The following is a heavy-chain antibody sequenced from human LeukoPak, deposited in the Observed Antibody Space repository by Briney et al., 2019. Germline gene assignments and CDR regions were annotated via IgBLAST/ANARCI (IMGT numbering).Heavy chain of an antibody. CDR2: IYYSGST. D-gene: IGHD4-17*01. CDR3: ARKDGDPFDY. Sequence: KTSETLSLTCSVSGGSISSYYWTWIRQPPGKGLEWIGYIYYSGSTKYNPSLKSRVTMSVDTSKNHFSLKLSSVTAADTAVYYCARKDGDPFDYWGQGTLVTVSS. V-gene: IGHV4-59*08. CDR1: GGSISSYY. J-gene: IGHJ4*02.